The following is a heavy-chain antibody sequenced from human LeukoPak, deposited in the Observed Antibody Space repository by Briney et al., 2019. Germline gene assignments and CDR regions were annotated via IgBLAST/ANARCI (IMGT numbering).Heavy chain of an antibody. CDR2: ISSSGGST. CDR1: GFTFSSYA. CDR3: AKDPVVVIPAAMAWFDP. V-gene: IGHV3-23*01. J-gene: IGHJ5*02. D-gene: IGHD2-2*01. Sequence: GGSLRLSCAASGFTFSSYAMNWVRQAPGKGLEWVSAISSSGGSTLYADSVKGRFTISRDNSRNTLYLQLNSLRVEDTAVYYCAKDPVVVIPAAMAWFDPWGQGTLVTVSS.